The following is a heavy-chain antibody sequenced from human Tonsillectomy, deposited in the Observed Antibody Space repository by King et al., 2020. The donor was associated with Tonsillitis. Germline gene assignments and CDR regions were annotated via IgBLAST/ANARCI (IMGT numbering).Heavy chain of an antibody. CDR1: GFTFRTYA. J-gene: IGHJ4*02. Sequence: VQLVESGGGLVQRGGSLRLSCAVSGFTFRTYAMSWVRQAPGKGLEWVSAISGSGGSTWYADSGKGRFTISRDNSKNTLYLQMNSLRAEDTAVYYCAKETSRSYGDYWGQGTLVIVSS. CDR3: AKETSRSYGDY. CDR2: ISGSGGST. D-gene: IGHD1-26*01. V-gene: IGHV3-23*04.